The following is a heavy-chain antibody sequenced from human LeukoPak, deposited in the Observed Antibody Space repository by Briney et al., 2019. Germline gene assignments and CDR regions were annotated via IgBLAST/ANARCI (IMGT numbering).Heavy chain of an antibody. J-gene: IGHJ4*02. CDR1: GGSISSYY. CDR2: IYYSGST. Sequence: SETLSLTCTVSGGSISSYYWSWIRQPPGKGLEWIGYIYYSGSTNYNPSLKSRVTISVDTSKNQFSLKLSSVTAADTAVYYCAGNDFWSGYYKSENDYWGQATLVTVSS. CDR3: AGNDFWSGYYKSENDY. D-gene: IGHD3-3*01. V-gene: IGHV4-59*01.